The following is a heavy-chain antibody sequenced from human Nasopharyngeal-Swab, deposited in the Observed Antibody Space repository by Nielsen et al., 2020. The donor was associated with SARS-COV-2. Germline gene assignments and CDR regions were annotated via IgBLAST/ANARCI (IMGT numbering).Heavy chain of an antibody. CDR3: ATLGGYSGYDSEYGMDV. D-gene: IGHD5-12*01. Sequence: GGSLRLSCAASGFTFGDYAMHWVRQAPGKGLEGVSGISWNSGSIDYADSVKGRFTISRDNTKNSLYLQMNSLRAEDTALYYCATLGGYSGYDSEYGMDVWGQGTTVTVSS. CDR2: ISWNSGSI. CDR1: GFTFGDYA. J-gene: IGHJ6*02. V-gene: IGHV3-9*01.